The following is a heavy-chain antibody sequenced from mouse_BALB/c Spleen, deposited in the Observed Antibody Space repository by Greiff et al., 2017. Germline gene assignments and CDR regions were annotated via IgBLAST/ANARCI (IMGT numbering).Heavy chain of an antibody. J-gene: IGHJ4*01. Sequence: QVQLQQSGAELVKPGASVKLSCKASGYTFTSYYMYWVKQRPGQGLEWIGEINPSNGGTNFNEKFKSKATLTVDKSSSTAYMQLSSLTSEDSAVYYCTIGYCRYDGATYYAMDYWGQGTSVTVSS. CDR1: GYTFTSYY. V-gene: IGHV1S16*01. CDR3: TIGYCRYDGATYYAMDY. D-gene: IGHD2-14*01. CDR2: INPSNGGT.